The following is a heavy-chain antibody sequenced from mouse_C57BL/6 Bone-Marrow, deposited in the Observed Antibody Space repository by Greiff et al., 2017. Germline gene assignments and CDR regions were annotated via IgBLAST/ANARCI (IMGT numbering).Heavy chain of an antibody. CDR1: GFTFSSYA. Sequence: EVQLVESGGGLVKPGGSLKLSCAASGFTFSSYAMSWVRQTPEKRLEWVATISDGGSYTYYPDNVKGRFTISRDNAKNNLYLQMSHLKSEDTAMYYCARDKGYDYDGFAYWGQGTLVTVSA. D-gene: IGHD2-4*01. CDR3: ARDKGYDYDGFAY. J-gene: IGHJ3*01. V-gene: IGHV5-4*01. CDR2: ISDGGSYT.